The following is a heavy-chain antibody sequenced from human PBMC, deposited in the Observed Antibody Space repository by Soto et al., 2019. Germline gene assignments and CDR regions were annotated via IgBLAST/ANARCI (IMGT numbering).Heavy chain of an antibody. Sequence: PSETLSLTCTVSGGSISSSSYYWGWIRQPPGKGLEWIGSIYYSGSTYYNPSLKSRVTISVDTSKNQFSLKLSSVTAADTAVYYCAXTYYYDSSGYYLFDYWGQGTLVTVLL. D-gene: IGHD3-22*01. V-gene: IGHV4-39*01. CDR2: IYYSGST. CDR1: GGSISSSSYY. J-gene: IGHJ4*02. CDR3: AXTYYYDSSGYYLFDY.